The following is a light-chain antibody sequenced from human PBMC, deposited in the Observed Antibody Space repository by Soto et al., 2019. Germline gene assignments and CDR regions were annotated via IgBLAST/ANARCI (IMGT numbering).Light chain of an antibody. CDR2: DNN. Sequence: QSVLTQPPSVSAAPRQKVAISCSGSSSNIGNNYVSWYHRVPGSAPKLLIYDNNERPSGIPDRFSGSKSGTSATLDITGLQTGDEGDYYCRTWDSRLRVVVFGGGTKVTVL. J-gene: IGLJ2*01. V-gene: IGLV1-51*01. CDR3: RTWDSRLRVVV. CDR1: SSNIGNNY.